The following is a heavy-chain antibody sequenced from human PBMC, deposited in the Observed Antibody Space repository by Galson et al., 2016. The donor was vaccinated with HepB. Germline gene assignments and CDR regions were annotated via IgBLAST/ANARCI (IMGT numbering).Heavy chain of an antibody. CDR3: TEIMRPLSIDMIFDY. CDR1: GFAFSSYA. CDR2: ISYTDGST. J-gene: IGHJ4*02. Sequence: SLRLSCAASGFAFSSYAMSWVRQAPGKGLEWASSISYTDGSTSYADSVKGRFTISRDNSKNALYLQMNSLRAEDTAVYYCTEIMRPLSIDMIFDYWGQGTLVTVSS. V-gene: IGHV3-23*01. D-gene: IGHD2/OR15-2a*01.